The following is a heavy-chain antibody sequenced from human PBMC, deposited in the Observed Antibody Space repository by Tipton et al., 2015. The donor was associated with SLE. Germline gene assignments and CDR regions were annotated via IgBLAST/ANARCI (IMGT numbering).Heavy chain of an antibody. V-gene: IGHV1-69*09. CDR1: GGTFSSYT. J-gene: IGHJ4*02. CDR2: IIPILGIA. Sequence: QLVQSGAEVKKPGSSVKVSCKASGGTFSSYTISWVRQAPGQGLEWMGRIIPILGIANYAQKFQGRVTITADKSTSTAYMELSSLRSEETAVYYCARGGGSIAADYWGQGTLVTVSS. D-gene: IGHD6-13*01. CDR3: ARGGGSIAADY.